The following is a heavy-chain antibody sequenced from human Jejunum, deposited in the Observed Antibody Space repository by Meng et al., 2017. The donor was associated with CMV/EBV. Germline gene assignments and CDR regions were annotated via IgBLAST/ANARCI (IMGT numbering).Heavy chain of an antibody. D-gene: IGHD6-13*01. J-gene: IGHJ5*02. Sequence: SGDSMRSYYWTGIRQPPGKGLGWLGYVNGAGKTDYNPSMKSRITISLDMTNSQFCMKLTSVTAADTAVYYCARSLYSGKWYSGDLWGQGTRVTVSS. CDR2: VNGAGKT. CDR3: ARSLYSGKWYSGDL. CDR1: GDSMRSYY. V-gene: IGHV4-59*08.